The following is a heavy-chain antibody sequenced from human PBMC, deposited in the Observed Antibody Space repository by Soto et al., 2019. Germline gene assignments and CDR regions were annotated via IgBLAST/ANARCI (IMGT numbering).Heavy chain of an antibody. V-gene: IGHV3-23*01. Sequence: GLSLRLSCSASGCTFSSYAMSWIRQAPGKGLEWVSAISGSGGSTYYADSVKGRFTISRDNSKNTLYLQMNSLRAEDTSVYYYAKEGGLSGSYYISSSYYFDYWGQGTLVTVSS. CDR2: ISGSGGST. CDR3: AKEGGLSGSYYISSSYYFDY. CDR1: GCTFSSYA. D-gene: IGHD1-26*01. J-gene: IGHJ4*02.